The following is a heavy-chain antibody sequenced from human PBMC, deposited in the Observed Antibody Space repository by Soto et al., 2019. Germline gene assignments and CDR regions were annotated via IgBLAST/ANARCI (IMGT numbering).Heavy chain of an antibody. CDR3: ARSTIAPHLFMYPFDY. Sequence: SDTLSLTCSVSSASLSSSTYYWSWIRQPPGKGPECIGSIYYDGNTYYNPSLKSRLTISVDTSKNQLSLELNSVTAADTAVYYCARSTIAPHLFMYPFDYWGQGTLVTVSS. CDR1: SASLSSSTYY. V-gene: IGHV4-39*01. D-gene: IGHD6-6*01. J-gene: IGHJ4*01. CDR2: IYYDGNT.